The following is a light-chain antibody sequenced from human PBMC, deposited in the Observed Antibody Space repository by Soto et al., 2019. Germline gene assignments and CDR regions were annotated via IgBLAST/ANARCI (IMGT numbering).Light chain of an antibody. V-gene: IGKV1-5*03. CDR3: QQYNSYPYS. J-gene: IGKJ2*03. Sequence: DIQMTQSPSTLSASVGDRVTITCRASQSISSWLVWYQQKPGKAPKLLIYKASSLESGVPSRFSGSGSGTEFTLTIRSLQPDDFATYYCQQYNSYPYSFGQGTKLEIK. CDR2: KAS. CDR1: QSISSW.